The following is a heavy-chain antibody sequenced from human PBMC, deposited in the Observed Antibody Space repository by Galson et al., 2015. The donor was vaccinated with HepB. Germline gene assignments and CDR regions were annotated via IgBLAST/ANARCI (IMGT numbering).Heavy chain of an antibody. CDR3: GRSVCSGGGCNWFDP. Sequence: SLRLSCAGSGLIFSSYSMNWVRQAPGKGLEWISYISTTSGLIYYADSVKGRFTISRDNAKNSLYLQLNSLRDEDTAVYYCGRSVCSGGGCNWFDPWGQGTLVTVSS. D-gene: IGHD2-15*01. CDR1: GLIFSSYS. CDR2: ISTTSGLI. V-gene: IGHV3-48*02. J-gene: IGHJ5*02.